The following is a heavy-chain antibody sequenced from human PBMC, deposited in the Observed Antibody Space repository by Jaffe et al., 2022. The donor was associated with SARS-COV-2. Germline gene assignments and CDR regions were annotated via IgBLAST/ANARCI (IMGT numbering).Heavy chain of an antibody. CDR2: ISSSSSSI. D-gene: IGHD4-17*01. CDR3: ASAATVAII. J-gene: IGHJ4*02. Sequence: EVQLVESGGGLVKPGGSLTLSCAASGFTFSSLGMNWVRQAPGKGLEWVSSISSSSSSIYYADSVRGRFTISRDNAKSSLYLQMNSLRAEDTAVYYCASAATVAIIWGQGTLVTVSS. V-gene: IGHV3-21*01. CDR1: GFTFSSLG.